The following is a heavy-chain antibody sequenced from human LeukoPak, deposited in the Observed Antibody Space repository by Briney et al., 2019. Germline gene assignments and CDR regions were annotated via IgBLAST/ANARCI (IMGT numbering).Heavy chain of an antibody. CDR3: ARDASNWNAVGYFDY. CDR2: IYYRGST. J-gene: IGHJ4*02. CDR1: GCSISSYY. Sequence: SETLSLTCTVSGCSISSYYGSWIRQPPGKGLEGIGYIYYRGSTNYSSSLKSRFTISVDTSNNQFSLKLSSVTAADTAVYYCARDASNWNAVGYFDYWGQGTLVTVSS. D-gene: IGHD1-20*01. V-gene: IGHV4-59*01.